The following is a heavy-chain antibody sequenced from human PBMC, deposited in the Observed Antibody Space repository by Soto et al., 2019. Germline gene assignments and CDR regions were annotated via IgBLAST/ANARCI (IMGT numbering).Heavy chain of an antibody. J-gene: IGHJ3*02. CDR2: IRSKAYGGTT. V-gene: IGHV3-49*03. CDR3: TSLSKYDFWSGSAFDI. CDR1: GFTFGDYA. Sequence: GGSLRLSCTASGFTFGDYAMSWFRQAPGKGLEWVGFIRSKAYGGTTEYAASVKGRFTISRDDSKSIAYLQMNSLKTEDTAVYYCTSLSKYDFWSGSAFDIWGQGTMVTVSS. D-gene: IGHD3-3*01.